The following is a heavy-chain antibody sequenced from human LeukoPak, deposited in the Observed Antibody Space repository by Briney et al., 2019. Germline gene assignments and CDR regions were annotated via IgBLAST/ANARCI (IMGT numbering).Heavy chain of an antibody. Sequence: GRSLRLSCAASGFRFNGYAMHWVRQPPGTGLEWVAVISMDGAQQYYADSVKGRFTISRDNSKNTLYLQMNSLGSEDTSVYYCAREVYSYALDALDLWGQGTMVTVSS. V-gene: IGHV3-30*04. J-gene: IGHJ3*01. D-gene: IGHD2-2*01. CDR2: ISMDGAQQ. CDR3: AREVYSYALDALDL. CDR1: GFRFNGYA.